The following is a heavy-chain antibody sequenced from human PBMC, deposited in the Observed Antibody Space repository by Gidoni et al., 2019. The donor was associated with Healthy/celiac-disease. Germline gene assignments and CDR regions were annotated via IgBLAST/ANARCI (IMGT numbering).Heavy chain of an antibody. CDR1: GGSISSSSYY. D-gene: IGHD4-17*01. CDR2: IYYSGST. CDR3: ASRSLDYGDYDY. J-gene: IGHJ4*02. V-gene: IGHV4-39*01. Sequence: QLQLQESGPGLVKPSETLSLTCTVSGGSISSSSYYWGWIRQPPGKGLEWIGSIYYSGSTSYNPSLKSRVTISVDTSKNQFSLKLSSVTAADTAVYYCASRSLDYGDYDYWGQGTLVTVSS.